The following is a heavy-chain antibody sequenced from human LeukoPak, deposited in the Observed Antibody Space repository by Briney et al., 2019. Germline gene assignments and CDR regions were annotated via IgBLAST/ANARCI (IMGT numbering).Heavy chain of an antibody. CDR3: ARGYYDSSGFEYFQD. CDR1: GYTFIDYY. J-gene: IGHJ1*01. CDR2: INPNSGDT. D-gene: IGHD3-22*01. Sequence: ASVKVSCKASGYTFIDYYMYWVRQAPGQGLEWMGWINPNSGDTNYAQRFQGRVTMTRDMSISTAYMELSRLTSDDTAVYYCARGYYDSSGFEYFQDWGQGTLVTVSS. V-gene: IGHV1-2*02.